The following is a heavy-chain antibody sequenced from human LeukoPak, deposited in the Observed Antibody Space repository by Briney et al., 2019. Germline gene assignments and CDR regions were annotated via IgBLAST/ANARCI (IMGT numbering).Heavy chain of an antibody. CDR2: ISRSGDTI. Sequence: GGSLRLSCAASGFDFSDYYMNWIRQAPGKGLEWVSYISRSGDTIYYADSVKGRVTISRDNAKKSLYLQMNSLRVEDTAVYYCARAQGWGDYGDYPRGFDPWGQGTLVTVSS. CDR1: GFDFSDYY. V-gene: IGHV3-11*01. CDR3: ARAQGWGDYGDYPRGFDP. D-gene: IGHD4-17*01. J-gene: IGHJ5*02.